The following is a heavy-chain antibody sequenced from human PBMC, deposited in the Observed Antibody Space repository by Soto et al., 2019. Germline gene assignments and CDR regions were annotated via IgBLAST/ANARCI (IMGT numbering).Heavy chain of an antibody. J-gene: IGHJ5*02. D-gene: IGHD6-13*01. Sequence: TEALSVTCTVSGGSISISSYCWGWIRQPPGKGLEWIGSIYYSGSTYYNPSLKSRVTISVDTSKNQFSLKLSSVTAADTAVYYCARSVGSSRTNWFDPWGQGTLVTVSS. CDR1: GGSISISSYC. V-gene: IGHV4-39*01. CDR2: IYYSGST. CDR3: ARSVGSSRTNWFDP.